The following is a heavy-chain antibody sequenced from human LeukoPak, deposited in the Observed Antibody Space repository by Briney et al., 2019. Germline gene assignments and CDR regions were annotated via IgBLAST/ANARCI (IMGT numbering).Heavy chain of an antibody. CDR2: INPNSGGT. D-gene: IGHD3-22*01. J-gene: IGHJ4*02. V-gene: IGHV1-2*02. Sequence: ASVKVSCKASGYTFTGYHIHWVRQAPGQGLEWMGWINPNSGGTNYAQKFQGRVTMSVDTSKNQFSLKLSSVTAADTAVYYCTRDKYYYDSSGSLRFDYWGQGTLVTVSS. CDR1: GYTFTGYH. CDR3: TRDKYYYDSSGSLRFDY.